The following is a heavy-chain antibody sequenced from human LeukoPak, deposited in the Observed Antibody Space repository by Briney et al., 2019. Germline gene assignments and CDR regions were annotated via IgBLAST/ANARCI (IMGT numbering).Heavy chain of an antibody. V-gene: IGHV3-49*04. CDR1: GFTFGDYA. D-gene: IGHD3-22*01. Sequence: GGSLRLSCTASGFTFGDYAMSWVRQAPGKGLEWVGFIRSKAYGGTTEYAASVKGRFTISRDDSKSIAYLQMNSLRTEDTAVYYCTRSKAYYYDSSGYSGYWGQGTLVTVSS. CDR3: TRSKAYYYDSSGYSGY. J-gene: IGHJ4*02. CDR2: IRSKAYGGTT.